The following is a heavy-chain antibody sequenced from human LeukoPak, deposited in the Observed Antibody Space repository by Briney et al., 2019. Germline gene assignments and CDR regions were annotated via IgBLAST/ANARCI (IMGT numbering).Heavy chain of an antibody. Sequence: SETLSLTCAVYGGSFSGYYWSWIRQPPGKGLEWIGEINHSGSTNYNPSLKSRVTISVDTSKNQFSLKLSSVTAADTAVYYCARVFRGYYYYYMDVWGKGTTVTVSS. CDR3: ARVFRGYYYYYMDV. CDR2: INHSGST. CDR1: GGSFSGYY. J-gene: IGHJ6*03. V-gene: IGHV4-34*01.